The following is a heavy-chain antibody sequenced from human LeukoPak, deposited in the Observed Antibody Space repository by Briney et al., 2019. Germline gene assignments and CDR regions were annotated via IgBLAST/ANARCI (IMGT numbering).Heavy chain of an antibody. Sequence: GGSLRLSCAASGFTFSTYWMNWVRQAPGKGLEWVANIKPDGSDMYYVDSVKGRFTVSRDNARNSLYLQMNSLRAEDTAVYYCAKGGDHWGQGTLVTVSS. CDR3: AKGGDH. CDR1: GFTFSTYW. D-gene: IGHD3-16*01. CDR2: IKPDGSDM. J-gene: IGHJ4*02. V-gene: IGHV3-7*01.